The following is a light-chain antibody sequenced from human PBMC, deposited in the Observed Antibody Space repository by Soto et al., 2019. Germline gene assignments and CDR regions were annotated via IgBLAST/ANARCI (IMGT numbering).Light chain of an antibody. CDR1: QSVSSY. V-gene: IGKV3-11*01. CDR3: QQRSSWPLT. Sequence: EIVLTQSPATLSLSPGERATLSCKASQSVSSYLAWYQQKPDQAPRLLIYDASNRATGIPARFSGSGSGTDFTLTISSLEPEDFAVYYCQQRSSWPLTVGGGTKVEIK. J-gene: IGKJ4*01. CDR2: DAS.